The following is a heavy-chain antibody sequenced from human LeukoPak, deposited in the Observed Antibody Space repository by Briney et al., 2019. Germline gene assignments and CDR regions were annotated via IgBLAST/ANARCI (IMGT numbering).Heavy chain of an antibody. CDR3: ARADDRSGYFGGRFDS. D-gene: IGHD3-22*01. CDR1: GGPISTYY. J-gene: IGHJ5*01. CDR2: ISYSGGT. Sequence: PSETLSLTCTVSGGPISTYYWSWIRQPPGKRLEWIGYISYSGGTNYNPSLKSRATISVDTSKNQFSLKLTSVTAADTALYYCARADDRSGYFGGRFDSWGQGTLVTVSS. V-gene: IGHV4-59*01.